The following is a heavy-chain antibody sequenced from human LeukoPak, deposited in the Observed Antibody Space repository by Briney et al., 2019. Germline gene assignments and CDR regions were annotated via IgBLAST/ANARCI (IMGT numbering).Heavy chain of an antibody. CDR2: ISGSGGST. Sequence: PGGSLRLSCAASGFTFSSYAMSWVRQAPGKGLEWVSAISGSGGSTYYADSVKGRFTISRDNPKNTLYLQMNSLRAEDTAVYYCAKDSDVVVVAGGDFDYWGQGTLVTVPS. V-gene: IGHV3-23*01. J-gene: IGHJ4*02. D-gene: IGHD2-15*01. CDR3: AKDSDVVVVAGGDFDY. CDR1: GFTFSSYA.